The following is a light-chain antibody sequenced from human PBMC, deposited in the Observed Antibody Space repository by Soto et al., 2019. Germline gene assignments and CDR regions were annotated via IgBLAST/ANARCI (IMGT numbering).Light chain of an antibody. V-gene: IGLV2-14*01. CDR1: SSDVGAYNY. CDR3: SSYTSSSTVV. Sequence: QSALTQPASVSXXPGQSITISCTGTSSDVGAYNYVSWYQQHPGKAPKLMIYEVSNRPSGVSNRFSGSKSGNTASLTISGLQAEDEADYYCSSYTSSSTVVFGGGTKLTVL. CDR2: EVS. J-gene: IGLJ2*01.